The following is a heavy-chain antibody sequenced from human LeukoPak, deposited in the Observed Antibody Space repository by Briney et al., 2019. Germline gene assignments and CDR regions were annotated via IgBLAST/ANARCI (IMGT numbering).Heavy chain of an antibody. D-gene: IGHD1-26*01. V-gene: IGHV1-69*13. CDR2: IIPIFGTA. Sequence: SVKVSCKASGGTFSSYAISWVRQAPGQGLEWMGGIIPIFGTANYAQKFQGRVTITADESTSTAYMELSSLRSEDTAVYYCARGRDSGSYQDDAFDIWGQGAMVTVSS. J-gene: IGHJ3*02. CDR3: ARGRDSGSYQDDAFDI. CDR1: GGTFSSYA.